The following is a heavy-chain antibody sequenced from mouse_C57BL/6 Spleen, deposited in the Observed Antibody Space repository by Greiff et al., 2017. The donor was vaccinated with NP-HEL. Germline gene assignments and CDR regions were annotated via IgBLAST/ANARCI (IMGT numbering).Heavy chain of an antibody. J-gene: IGHJ3*01. CDR2: ISSGGSYT. CDR3: ARGESTMITEAWFAY. D-gene: IGHD2-4*01. V-gene: IGHV5-6*01. CDR1: GFTFSSYG. Sequence: EVQGVESGGDLVKPGGSLKLSCAASGFTFSSYGMSWVRQTPDKRLEWVATISSGGSYTYYPDSVKGRFTISRDNAKNTLYLQMSSLKSEDTAMYYCARGESTMITEAWFAYWGQGTLVTVSA.